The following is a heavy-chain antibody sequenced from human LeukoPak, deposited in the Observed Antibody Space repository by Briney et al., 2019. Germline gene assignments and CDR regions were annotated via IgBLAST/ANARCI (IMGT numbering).Heavy chain of an antibody. CDR2: IYPGDSDT. CDR1: GYSFTSYW. CDR3: ATLGLQDYYGSGSYYNVPDY. V-gene: IGHV5-51*01. D-gene: IGHD3-10*01. Sequence: GGSLRLSCAASGYSFTSYWIGWVRQMPGKGLEWMGIIYPGDSDTRYSPSFQGQVTISADKSISTAYLQWSSLKASDTAMYYCATLGLQDYYGSGSYYNVPDYWGQGTLVTVSS. J-gene: IGHJ4*02.